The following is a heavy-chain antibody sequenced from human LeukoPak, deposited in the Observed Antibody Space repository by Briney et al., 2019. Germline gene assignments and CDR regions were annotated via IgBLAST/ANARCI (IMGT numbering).Heavy chain of an antibody. J-gene: IGHJ4*02. CDR2: INHSGST. CDR1: GGSFSGYY. CDR3: ARSQQLLPDY. V-gene: IGHV4-34*01. D-gene: IGHD6-13*01. Sequence: PSETLSLTCAVYGGSFSGYYWSWIRQPPGKGLEWIGEINHSGSTNYNPSLKSRVTISVDTSKNQFSLKLSPVTAADTAVYYCARSQQLLPDYWGQGTLVTVSS.